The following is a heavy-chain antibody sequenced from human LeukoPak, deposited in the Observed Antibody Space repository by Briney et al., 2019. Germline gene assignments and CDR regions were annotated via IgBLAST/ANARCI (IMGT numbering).Heavy chain of an antibody. D-gene: IGHD4-17*01. CDR2: INPNSGGT. CDR1: GYTFTGDY. J-gene: IGHJ5*02. CDR3: ARDIGDYGTYNWFDP. Sequence: GASAKVSCKASGYTFTGDYMHWVRQAPGQGLEWMGWINPNSGGTNYAQKFQGRVTMTRDTSISTAYMELSSLRSDDTAVYYCARDIGDYGTYNWFDPWGQGTLVTVSS. V-gene: IGHV1-2*02.